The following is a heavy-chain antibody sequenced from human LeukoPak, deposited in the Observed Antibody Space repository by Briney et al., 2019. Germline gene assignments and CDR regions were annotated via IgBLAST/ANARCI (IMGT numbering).Heavy chain of an antibody. CDR3: ARYGHSPFFDY. V-gene: IGHV1-46*01. CDR2: TNPSGGST. J-gene: IGHJ4*02. Sequence: VASVKVSCKASGYTFTGYYIHWVRQAPGQGLECMGITNPSGGSTSYAQKFQGRVTMTRDMSTSTVYMELSSLRSEDTAVYFCARYGHSPFFDYWGQGTLVIVSS. CDR1: GYTFTGYY. D-gene: IGHD4-17*01.